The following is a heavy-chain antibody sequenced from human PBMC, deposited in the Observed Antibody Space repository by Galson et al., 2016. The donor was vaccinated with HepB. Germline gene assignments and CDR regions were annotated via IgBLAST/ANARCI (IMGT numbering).Heavy chain of an antibody. Sequence: SETLSLTCIVSGGSISSSSFYWGWIRQSPGKGLEWIGSIYYSGSTYYNPSLKSRVTISVDTSKNQFSLKLSSVTAADTAIYYCARQRHFGYDFWSGYPDYWGQGTLVIVSS. CDR2: IYYSGST. J-gene: IGHJ4*02. V-gene: IGHV4-39*01. CDR1: GGSISSSSFY. CDR3: ARQRHFGYDFWSGYPDY. D-gene: IGHD3-3*01.